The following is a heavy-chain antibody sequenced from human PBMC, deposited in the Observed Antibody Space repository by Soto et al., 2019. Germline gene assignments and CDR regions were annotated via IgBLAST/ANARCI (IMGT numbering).Heavy chain of an antibody. D-gene: IGHD6-19*01. CDR2: ISSSSSYI. V-gene: IGHV3-21*01. Sequence: EVPLVESGGGLVKPGGSLRLSCAASGFTFSSHSMNWVRQAPGKGLEWVSHISSSSSYITYADSVKGRFTISRDNAKNSLYLQMNSLRAEDTAVYYCARGEQWPYWGQGTLVTVSS. J-gene: IGHJ4*02. CDR1: GFTFSSHS. CDR3: ARGEQWPY.